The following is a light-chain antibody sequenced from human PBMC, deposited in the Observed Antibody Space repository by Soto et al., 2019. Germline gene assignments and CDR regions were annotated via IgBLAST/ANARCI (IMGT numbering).Light chain of an antibody. Sequence: EIVLTQSPGTLSLSPGERATLSCRASQSVSSSYLAWYQQKPGQAPRLLIYGASSRATGIPDRFSGSGSGTDFRLTISRLEPDDVVVYYCQQYGSLWTFGQGNKVYI. CDR1: QSVSSSY. V-gene: IGKV3-20*01. CDR2: GAS. CDR3: QQYGSLWT. J-gene: IGKJ1*01.